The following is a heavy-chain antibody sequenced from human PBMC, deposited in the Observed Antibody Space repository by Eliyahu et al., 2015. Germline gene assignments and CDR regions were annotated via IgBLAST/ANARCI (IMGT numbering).Heavy chain of an antibody. CDR2: ISGSGGST. CDR1: GFPFSXYX. D-gene: IGHD6-19*01. J-gene: IGHJ4*02. CDR3: AKGLAVAGTSNRYPTIFDY. V-gene: IGHV3-23*01. Sequence: EVQLLESGXGLVQPGGSLRLSCAAXGFPFSXYXXXWVRQAPGKGLEXVSAISGSGGSTYYADXVKGRFTISRDNSKNTLYLQMNSLRAEDTAVYYCAKGLAVAGTSNRYPTIFDYWGQGTLVTVSS.